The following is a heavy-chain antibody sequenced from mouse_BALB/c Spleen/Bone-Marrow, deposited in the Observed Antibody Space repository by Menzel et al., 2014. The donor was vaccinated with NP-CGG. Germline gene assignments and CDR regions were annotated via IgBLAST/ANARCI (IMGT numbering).Heavy chain of an antibody. CDR1: GFTFSDYY. D-gene: IGHD1-1*01. V-gene: IGHV5-4*02. J-gene: IGHJ1*01. Sequence: EVKLVESGGGLMKPGGSLKLSCAASGFTFSDYYMYWVRQTLEKRLEWVATISNGGSYTYYPDSVKGRFTISRDNAKNNLYLQMSSLKSEDTAMYYCARDSLYYYGSSYGYFDVWGAGTTVTVSS. CDR3: ARDSLYYYGSSYGYFDV. CDR2: ISNGGSYT.